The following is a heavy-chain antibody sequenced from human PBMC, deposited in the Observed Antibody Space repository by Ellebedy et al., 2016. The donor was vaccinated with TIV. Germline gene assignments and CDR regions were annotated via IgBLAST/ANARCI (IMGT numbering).Heavy chain of an antibody. V-gene: IGHV4-61*01. CDR2: VYYSGST. J-gene: IGHJ2*01. D-gene: IGHD6-19*01. Sequence: MPSETLSLTCTVSGGSVSSDSYYWSWIRQPPGKGLEWIGYVYYSGSTNYNPSLKSRLSISLDTSKNQFSLKLRSVTAADTAVYYCARDSVAGDQEPYWYFDLWGRGTLVTVSS. CDR3: ARDSVAGDQEPYWYFDL. CDR1: GGSVSSDSYY.